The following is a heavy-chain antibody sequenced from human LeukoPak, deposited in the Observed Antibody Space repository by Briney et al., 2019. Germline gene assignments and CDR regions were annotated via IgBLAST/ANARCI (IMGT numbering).Heavy chain of an antibody. D-gene: IGHD4-17*01. V-gene: IGHV3-33*01. CDR2: IWYDGSNK. Sequence: PGRSLRLSCAASGFTFSSYGMHWVRQAPGKGLEWVAVIWYDGSNKYYADSVKGRFTISRDNSKNTLYLQMNSLRAEDTAVHYCASPGGDYVGVDYYGMDVWGKGTTVTVSS. J-gene: IGHJ6*04. CDR3: ASPGGDYVGVDYYGMDV. CDR1: GFTFSSYG.